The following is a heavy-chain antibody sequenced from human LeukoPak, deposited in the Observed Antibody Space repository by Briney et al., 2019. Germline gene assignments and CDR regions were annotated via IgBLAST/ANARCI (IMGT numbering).Heavy chain of an antibody. CDR3: AKEAAVVGLGYFDY. D-gene: IGHD6-19*01. CDR1: GFMLSSYW. CDR2: IKEDGSEK. V-gene: IGHV3-7*03. J-gene: IGHJ4*02. Sequence: PGGSLRLSCAASGFMLSSYWMSWVRQAPGKGLEWVADIKEDGSEKSYVDSVKGRFTISRDNAKNSLYLQMNSLRAEDTAVYFCAKEAAVVGLGYFDYWGQGTLVTVSS.